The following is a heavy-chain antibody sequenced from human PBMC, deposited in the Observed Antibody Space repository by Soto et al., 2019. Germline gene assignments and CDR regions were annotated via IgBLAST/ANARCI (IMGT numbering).Heavy chain of an antibody. CDR3: ARDEYSSSWYTLDY. D-gene: IGHD6-13*01. Sequence: QVQLVESGGGVVQPGRSLRLSCAASGFTFSSYGMHWVRQAPGKGLEWVAVIWYDGSNKYYADSVKGRFTISRDNSKNTLYLQMNSLRAEDTAVYYGARDEYSSSWYTLDYWGQGTLVTVSS. CDR2: IWYDGSNK. CDR1: GFTFSSYG. J-gene: IGHJ4*02. V-gene: IGHV3-33*01.